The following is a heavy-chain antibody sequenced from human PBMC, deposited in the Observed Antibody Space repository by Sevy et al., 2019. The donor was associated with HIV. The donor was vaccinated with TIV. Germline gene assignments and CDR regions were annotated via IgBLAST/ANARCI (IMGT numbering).Heavy chain of an antibody. CDR1: GFTFSDYT. CDR2: ISYDGSRT. D-gene: IGHD3-10*01. CDR3: TGFRGLLGWFDS. V-gene: IGHV3-30*04. Sequence: GESLKISCAASGFTFSDYTIHWVRQAPGKGLERVSVISYDGSRTSYADSVKGRFTMSRNNSKNTLVLQMNGLRAEYTAVYYCTGFRGLLGWFDSWGQGTLVTVSS. J-gene: IGHJ5*01.